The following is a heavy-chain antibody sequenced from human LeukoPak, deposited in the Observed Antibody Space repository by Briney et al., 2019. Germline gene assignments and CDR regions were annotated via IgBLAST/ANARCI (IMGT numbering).Heavy chain of an antibody. CDR2: INWNAGST. J-gene: IGHJ4*02. CDR3: ARGTLKAAATDFDY. V-gene: IGHV3-20*04. CDR1: GFTFDNYG. Sequence: GGSLRLSCAASGFTFDNYGMSWVRQAPGKGLEWVAGINWNAGSTGYADSVKGRFTISRDNAKNYLYLQMNSLRAEDTALYYCARGTLKAAATDFDYWGQGTLVTVSS. D-gene: IGHD6-13*01.